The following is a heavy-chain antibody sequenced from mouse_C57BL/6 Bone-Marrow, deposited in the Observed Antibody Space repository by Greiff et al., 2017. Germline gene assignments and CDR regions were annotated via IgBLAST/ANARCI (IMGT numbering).Heavy chain of an antibody. CDR1: GFNIKDDY. CDR3: TPHYYGSSSAWFAY. J-gene: IGHJ3*01. CDR2: IDPENGDT. D-gene: IGHD1-1*01. V-gene: IGHV14-4*01. Sequence: VQLQQSGAELVRPGASVKLSCTASGFNIKDDYMHWVKQRPEQGLEWIGWIDPENGDTEYASKFQGKAPITADTSSNTAYLQLSSLTSEDTAVYYCTPHYYGSSSAWFAYWGQGTLVTVSA.